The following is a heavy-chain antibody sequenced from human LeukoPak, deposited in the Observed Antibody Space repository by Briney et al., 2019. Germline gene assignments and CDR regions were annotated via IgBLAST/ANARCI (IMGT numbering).Heavy chain of an antibody. Sequence: ASVKVSCKASGYTLTSYYLHWVRQAPGQGLEWMAIINPSGDTTSHAQKFQGRVTMTRDTSTSTVYMELSSLRSEDTAVYYCARGVRSDCYSCFDYWGQGTLVTVSS. J-gene: IGHJ4*02. D-gene: IGHD2-15*01. CDR3: ARGVRSDCYSCFDY. CDR2: INPSGDTT. V-gene: IGHV1-46*01. CDR1: GYTLTSYY.